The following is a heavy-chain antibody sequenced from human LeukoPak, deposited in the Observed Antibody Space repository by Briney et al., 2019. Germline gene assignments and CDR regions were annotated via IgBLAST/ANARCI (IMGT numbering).Heavy chain of an antibody. CDR2: ISGSGGST. D-gene: IGHD4-17*01. V-gene: IGHV3-23*01. J-gene: IGHJ4*02. CDR3: AKGPNQPYGDGYFDY. CDR1: GFTFSSYA. Sequence: GGSLRLSCAASGFTFSSYAMSWVRQAPGRGLEWVSAISGSGGSTYYADSVKGRFTISRDNSKNTLYLQMNSQRAENTAVYYCAKGPNQPYGDGYFDYWGQGTLVTVSS.